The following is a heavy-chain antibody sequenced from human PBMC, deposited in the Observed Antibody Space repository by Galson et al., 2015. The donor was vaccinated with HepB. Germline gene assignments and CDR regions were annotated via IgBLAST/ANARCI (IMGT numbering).Heavy chain of an antibody. V-gene: IGHV3-23*01. Sequence: SLRLSCAASGFTFNNYAMIWVRQAPGKGLEWVSAISGSGGRTYYADPVKGRFTISRDNSKNTLYLQMNSLRAEDTAVYYCAQAGRYYYGSGTSHYYYYYGMDVWGQGTTVTVSS. CDR1: GFTFNNYA. D-gene: IGHD3-10*01. J-gene: IGHJ6*02. CDR2: ISGSGGRT. CDR3: AQAGRYYYGSGTSHYYYYYGMDV.